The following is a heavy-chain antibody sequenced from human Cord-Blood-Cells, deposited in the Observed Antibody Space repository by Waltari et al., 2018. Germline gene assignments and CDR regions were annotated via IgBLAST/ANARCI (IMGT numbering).Heavy chain of an antibody. D-gene: IGHD6-13*01. CDR2: INHSGSP. CDR3: ARVGLGYSSSWKAEKDY. CDR1: GGSFSGYY. V-gene: IGHV4-34*01. Sequence: QVQLQQWGAGLLKPSETLSLTCAVYGGSFSGYYWSWIRQPPGKGLEWIGEINHSGSPNYTPSLKSRVTISVDTSKNQFSLKLSSVTAADTAVYYCARVGLGYSSSWKAEKDYWGQGTLVTVSS. J-gene: IGHJ4*02.